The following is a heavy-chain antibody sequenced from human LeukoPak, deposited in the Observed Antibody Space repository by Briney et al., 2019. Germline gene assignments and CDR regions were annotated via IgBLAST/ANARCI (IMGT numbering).Heavy chain of an antibody. CDR2: ILPKSGGT. J-gene: IGHJ4*02. V-gene: IGHV1-2*06. CDR3: ARERGVGDSAFDC. Sequence: ASVKVSCKASGYTFSDYYIHWVRQAPGQGLEWVGRILPKSGGTTYAQKFQGRVTVTRDTSIGTAYMELSRLTSDDTAVYYCARERGVGDSAFDCWGQGSLVTVSS. CDR1: GYTFSDYY. D-gene: IGHD2-8*01.